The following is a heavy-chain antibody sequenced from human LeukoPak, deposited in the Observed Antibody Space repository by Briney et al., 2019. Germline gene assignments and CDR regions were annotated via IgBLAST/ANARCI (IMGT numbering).Heavy chain of an antibody. J-gene: IGHJ4*02. CDR3: VREYSTMAFDY. CDR2: INTINGNP. D-gene: IGHD4-11*01. V-gene: IGHV7-4-1*02. CDR1: GYTFTTYA. Sequence: ASVTVSFTASGYTFTTYAIRWVRQAPGQRLEWMGWINTINGNPTYAQGFTGRFAFSLDTSVRTAYLQVNSLKGEDTAVYYCVREYSTMAFDYWGQGTLVTVSS.